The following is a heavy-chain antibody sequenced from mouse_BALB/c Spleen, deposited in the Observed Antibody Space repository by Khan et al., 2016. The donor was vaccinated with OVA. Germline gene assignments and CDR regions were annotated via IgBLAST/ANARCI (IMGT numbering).Heavy chain of an antibody. J-gene: IGHJ3*01. CDR1: GFTFSTYA. CDR3: ARSHYGNFAY. Sequence: EVELVESGGGLVKPGGSLKLSCAASGFTFSTYAMSWVRQTPEKRLEWVATISSDGDYTYYPDNVTGRFTISRDNAKNTLYLQMSSLKSEDTAMYYCARSHYGNFAYWGQGTLVTGSA. CDR2: ISSDGDYT. D-gene: IGHD2-1*01. V-gene: IGHV5-9-3*01.